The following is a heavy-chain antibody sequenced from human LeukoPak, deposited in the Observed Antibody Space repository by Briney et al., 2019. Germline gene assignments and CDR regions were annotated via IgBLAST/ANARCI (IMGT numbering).Heavy chain of an antibody. Sequence: GGSLRLSCSASEFTFSNFWMSWVRQAPGKGLEWVSFISSSGSYIYCADSVKGRFTISRDNAKNSLYLQMNSLRAEDTAVYYCARAKSPIVVVTASLEYWGQGTQVTVSS. CDR3: ARAKSPIVVVTASLEY. V-gene: IGHV3-21*01. J-gene: IGHJ4*02. D-gene: IGHD2-21*02. CDR2: ISSSGSYI. CDR1: EFTFSNFW.